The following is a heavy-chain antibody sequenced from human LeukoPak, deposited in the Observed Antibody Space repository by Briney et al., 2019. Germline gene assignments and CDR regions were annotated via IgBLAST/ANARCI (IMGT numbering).Heavy chain of an antibody. V-gene: IGHV3-30*07. CDR1: GFTFNNYA. CDR2: ISYDGTNK. J-gene: IGHJ3*02. CDR3: AKALRSIAARRGPAFDI. Sequence: GGSLRLSCAASGFTFNNYAMYWVRQAPGKGLEWVALISYDGTNKYYADSVKGRLTISRDNSKSTLYVQMNSLRAEDTAVYYCAKALRSIAARRGPAFDIWGQGTMVTVSS. D-gene: IGHD6-6*01.